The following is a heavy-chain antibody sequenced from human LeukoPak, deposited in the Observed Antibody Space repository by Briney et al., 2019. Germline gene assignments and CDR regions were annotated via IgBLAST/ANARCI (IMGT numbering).Heavy chain of an antibody. CDR1: GYTLTELS. CDR3: ATLAHDSGGYYWGYFEY. D-gene: IGHD3-22*01. J-gene: IGHJ4*02. V-gene: IGHV1-24*01. Sequence: ASVKVSCKVSGYTLTELSMHWVRQAPGKGLEWMGGCDPEDGETIYAQKFQGRVTMTEDTSTDTAYMELSSLRSEDTAVYYCATLAHDSGGYYWGYFEYWGQGTLVTVSS. CDR2: CDPEDGET.